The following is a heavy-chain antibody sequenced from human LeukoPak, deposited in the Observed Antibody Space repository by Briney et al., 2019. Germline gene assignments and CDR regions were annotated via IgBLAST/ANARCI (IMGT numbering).Heavy chain of an antibody. D-gene: IGHD1-14*01. CDR3: ARQPSRYAGGFDP. CDR2: IYPGDSDT. Sequence: GESPKISCQGSGYSFANYWIAWVRQTPGKGLEWMGIIYPGDSDTKYSPSFQGQVTISADKSISTAYLQWSSLKASDTAIYYCARQPSRYAGGFDPWGQGTLVTVSS. CDR1: GYSFANYW. V-gene: IGHV5-51*01. J-gene: IGHJ5*02.